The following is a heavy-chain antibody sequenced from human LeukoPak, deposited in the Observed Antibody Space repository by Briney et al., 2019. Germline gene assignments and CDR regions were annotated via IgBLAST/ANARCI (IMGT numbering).Heavy chain of an antibody. J-gene: IGHJ3*01. Sequence: SVKVSCKASGGTFSSYDISWVRQAPGQGLEWMGGIMPISGTANYAQKFQGRVTITADKPTNTAYMELTSLRFEDTAVYFCANAQSWGSYALQFWGQGTMVSVS. V-gene: IGHV1-69*06. CDR2: IMPISGTA. D-gene: IGHD3-16*01. CDR3: ANAQSWGSYALQF. CDR1: GGTFSSYD.